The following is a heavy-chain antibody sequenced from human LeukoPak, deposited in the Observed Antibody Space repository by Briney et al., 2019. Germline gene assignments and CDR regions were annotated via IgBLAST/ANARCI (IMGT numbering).Heavy chain of an antibody. J-gene: IGHJ6*03. Sequence: ASVKVSCKASGYTFTSYDINWVRQATGQGLEWMGWMNPNSGNTGYAQKFQGRVTITRNTSISTAYMELSSLRSEDTAVYYCARNPRWGYGSGSYYYMDVWGKGTTVTVSS. D-gene: IGHD3-10*01. V-gene: IGHV1-8*03. CDR1: GYTFTSYD. CDR2: MNPNSGNT. CDR3: ARNPRWGYGSGSYYYMDV.